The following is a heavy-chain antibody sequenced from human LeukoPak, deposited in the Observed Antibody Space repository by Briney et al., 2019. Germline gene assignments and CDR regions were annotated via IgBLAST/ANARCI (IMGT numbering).Heavy chain of an antibody. V-gene: IGHV3-33*01. J-gene: IGHJ4*02. CDR3: ARDSIRDGYNSDYFDY. CDR2: IWYDGSNE. Sequence: GGSLRLSCVASGFTFSTYDMHWVRQAPGKALEWVAAIWYDGSNEYYADSVKGRFTISRHNSKSTLYLQLNSLRAEDTAVYYCARDSIRDGYNSDYFDYWGQGTRVTVSS. D-gene: IGHD5-24*01. CDR1: GFTFSTYD.